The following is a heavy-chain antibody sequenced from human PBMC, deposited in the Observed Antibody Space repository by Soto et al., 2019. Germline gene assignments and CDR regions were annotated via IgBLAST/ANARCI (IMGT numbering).Heavy chain of an antibody. Sequence: PGESLKISCKGSGYRFTNDWIHWVRQTPGKGLEWLGKIDPSDSYTNYSPSFEGHVTISTDKSTTTAFLQWSSLRASDTALYYCARVHKNWFDSWAQGTMVTVSS. CDR3: ARVHKNWFDS. CDR1: GYRFTNDW. CDR2: IDPSDSYT. V-gene: IGHV5-10-1*01. J-gene: IGHJ5*01.